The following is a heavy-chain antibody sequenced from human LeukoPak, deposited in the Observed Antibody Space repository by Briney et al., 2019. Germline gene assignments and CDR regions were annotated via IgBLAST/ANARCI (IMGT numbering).Heavy chain of an antibody. J-gene: IGHJ4*02. Sequence: TGESLKISCEGSGYNFSNCLIGWVRQMPGKGLGWMGIIYPGDSDTRYGPSFQGQVTISADESISTAYLQWSSLKASDTAMYYCARHGGGGSGGNSGFDYWGQGTLVTVSS. CDR1: GYNFSNCL. D-gene: IGHD4-23*01. CDR2: IYPGDSDT. V-gene: IGHV5-51*01. CDR3: ARHGGGGSGGNSGFDY.